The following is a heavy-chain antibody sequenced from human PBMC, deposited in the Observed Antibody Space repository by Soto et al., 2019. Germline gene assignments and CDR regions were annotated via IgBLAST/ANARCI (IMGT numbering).Heavy chain of an antibody. CDR2: MNPSGGNT. J-gene: IGHJ4*02. CDR1: GYTFTSYD. D-gene: IGHD5-18*01. CDR3: ARDFPHSYGPCDY. Sequence: GASVKVSCKASGYTFTSYDINWVRQATGQGLEWMGLMNPSGGNTSYAQKFQGRVTMTRNTSTSTVYMELSSLRSEDTAVYYCARDFPHSYGPCDYWGQGTLVTVSS. V-gene: IGHV1-8*01.